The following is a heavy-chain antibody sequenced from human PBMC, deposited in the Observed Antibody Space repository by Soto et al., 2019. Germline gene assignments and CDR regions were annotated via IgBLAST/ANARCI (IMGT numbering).Heavy chain of an antibody. CDR1: GFTFSSFF. V-gene: IGHV3-23*01. CDR2: IGANGGGT. Sequence: VQLLEPGGGLVQPGGSLRLSCAASGFTFSSFFMSWVRQAPGKGLDWVSGIGANGGGTYYADSVKGRFIISRDNSKNTLYLQMNSLRVEDSAVYYCARDPNGDYLGAFDFWGQKTMVTVSS. J-gene: IGHJ3*01. D-gene: IGHD4-17*01. CDR3: ARDPNGDYLGAFDF.